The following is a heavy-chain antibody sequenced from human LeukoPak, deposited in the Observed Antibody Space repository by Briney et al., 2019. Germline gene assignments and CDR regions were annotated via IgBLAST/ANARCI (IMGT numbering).Heavy chain of an antibody. V-gene: IGHV1-18*01. CDR3: AGDVYYGDYVLGFDY. CDR2: ISAYNGNT. CDR1: GYTFTSYG. Sequence: ASVKVSCKASGYTFTSYGISWVRQAPGQGLEWMGWISAYNGNTNYAQKLQGRVTMTTDTSTSTAYMELRSLRSDDTAVYYRAGDVYYGDYVLGFDYWGQGTLVTVSS. D-gene: IGHD4-17*01. J-gene: IGHJ4*02.